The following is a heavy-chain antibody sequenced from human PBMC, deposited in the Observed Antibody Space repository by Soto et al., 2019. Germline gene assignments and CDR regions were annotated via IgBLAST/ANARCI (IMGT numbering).Heavy chain of an antibody. D-gene: IGHD6-6*01. V-gene: IGHV3-53*02. CDR3: ARTRGSSYDY. CDR2: IYNGGGT. Sequence: EVQLVETGGGLIQPGGSLRLSCAASGFTVSGNYMSWVRQAPGKGLEWVSVIYNGGGTYYADSVKGRVTISRDNSKNTLYRQMNSLRAEDKAVYYGARTRGSSYDYWGQGTLVTVSS. J-gene: IGHJ4*02. CDR1: GFTVSGNY.